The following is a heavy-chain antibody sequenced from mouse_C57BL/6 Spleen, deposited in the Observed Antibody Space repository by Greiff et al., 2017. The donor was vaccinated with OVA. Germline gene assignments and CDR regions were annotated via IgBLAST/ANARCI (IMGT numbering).Heavy chain of an antibody. Sequence: VQLQQSGAELVRPGTSVKMSCKASGYTFTNYWIGWAKQRPGHGLEWIGDIYPGGGYTNYNEKFKGKATLTADKSSSTAYMQFSSLTSEDSAIDYCARSWDGGDYYAMDYWGQGTSVTVSS. CDR3: ARSWDGGDYYAMDY. J-gene: IGHJ4*01. D-gene: IGHD4-1*01. CDR1: GYTFTNYW. CDR2: IYPGGGYT. V-gene: IGHV1-63*01.